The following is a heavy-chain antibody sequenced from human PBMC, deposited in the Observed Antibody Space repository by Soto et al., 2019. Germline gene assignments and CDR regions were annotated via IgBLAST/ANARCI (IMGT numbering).Heavy chain of an antibody. D-gene: IGHD3-10*01. Sequence: GGSLRLSCAASGFTFSSYGMHWVRQAPGKGLEWVAVISYDGSNKYYADSVKGRFTISRDNSKNTLYLQMNSLRAEDTAVYYWAVLWWGEFPSDYWGKETRVTVTS. CDR3: AVLWWGEFPSDY. CDR1: GFTFSSYG. J-gene: IGHJ4*02. V-gene: IGHV3-30*03. CDR2: ISYDGSNK.